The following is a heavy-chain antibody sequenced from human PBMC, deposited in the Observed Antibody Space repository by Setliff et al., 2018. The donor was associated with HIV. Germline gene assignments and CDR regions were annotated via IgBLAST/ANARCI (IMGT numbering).Heavy chain of an antibody. J-gene: IGHJ6*03. Sequence: GGSLRLSCAASGFTFDDYTMHWVRQAPGKGLEWVSLISWDGGSTYYADSVKGRFTISRDNSKNSLYLQMNSLRTEDTALYYCAKDSLTGDGYMDVWGKGTTVTVSS. CDR3: AKDSLTGDGYMDV. D-gene: IGHD7-27*01. V-gene: IGHV3-43*01. CDR2: ISWDGGST. CDR1: GFTFDDYT.